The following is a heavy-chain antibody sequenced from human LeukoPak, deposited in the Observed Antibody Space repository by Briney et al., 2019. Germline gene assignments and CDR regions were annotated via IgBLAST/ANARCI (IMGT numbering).Heavy chain of an antibody. Sequence: PGRSLRPSCAASGFTSSSYWMSWVRQAPGKGLEWVANIKQDGSEKYYVDSVKGRFTISRDNAKNSLYLQMNSLRAEDTAVYYFARVRRLLWFGGPRPYIDYWGQGTLVTVSS. CDR1: GFTSSSYW. CDR3: ARVRRLLWFGGPRPYIDY. D-gene: IGHD3-10*01. J-gene: IGHJ4*02. V-gene: IGHV3-7*01. CDR2: IKQDGSEK.